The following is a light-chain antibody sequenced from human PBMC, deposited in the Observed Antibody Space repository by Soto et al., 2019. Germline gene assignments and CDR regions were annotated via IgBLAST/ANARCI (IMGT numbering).Light chain of an antibody. V-gene: IGKV3-11*01. J-gene: IGKJ1*01. Sequence: EIVLTQSPATLSLSPGERATLSCRASQSVSSYLAWYQQKPGQAPRLLIYDSSNRAAGIPARFSGSGSGTDFTLTISSLAPEYFSVYYCQQRSNWPRTFGQGTKVEIK. CDR3: QQRSNWPRT. CDR1: QSVSSY. CDR2: DSS.